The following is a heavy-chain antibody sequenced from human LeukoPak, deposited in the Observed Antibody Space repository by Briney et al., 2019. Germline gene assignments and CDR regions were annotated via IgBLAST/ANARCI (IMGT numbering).Heavy chain of an antibody. CDR3: ATRPDYSTSWYGWFDP. V-gene: IGHV3-23*01. Sequence: GGSLRLSCAASGFTFSRYAMSWVRQAPGKGLERVSAISGSGGSTYYADSVKGRFTISRDNSKNTLYLQMHSLRAEDTAVYYCATRPDYSTSWYGWFDPWGQGTLVTVSS. CDR1: GFTFSRYA. CDR2: ISGSGGST. J-gene: IGHJ5*02. D-gene: IGHD6-13*01.